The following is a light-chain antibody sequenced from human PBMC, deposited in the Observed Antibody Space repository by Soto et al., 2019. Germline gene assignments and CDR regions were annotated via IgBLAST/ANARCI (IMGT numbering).Light chain of an antibody. Sequence: DIVMTQSPDSLAVSPGERATITCKSSQGVFYSSKNKNSVAWYQQKPRQPPKLLIYWASTRETGVPDRFSGSGSGTDFTLTISSLQAEDVAVYYCQQYYNIPWTFGQGTKVEVK. CDR2: WAS. J-gene: IGKJ1*01. CDR1: QGVFYSSKNKNS. V-gene: IGKV4-1*01. CDR3: QQYYNIPWT.